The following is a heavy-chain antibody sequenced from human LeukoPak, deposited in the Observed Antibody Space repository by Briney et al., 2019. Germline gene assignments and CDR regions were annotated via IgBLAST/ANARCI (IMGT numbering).Heavy chain of an antibody. CDR1: GFTFSSYS. CDR3: ARESDSSSYYYYYGMDV. J-gene: IGHJ6*02. V-gene: IGHV3-48*04. D-gene: IGHD6-13*01. Sequence: GGSLRLSCAASGFTFSSYSMNWVRQAPGKGLEWVSYISSSSSTIYYADSVKGRFTISRDNVKNSLYLQMNSLRAEDTAVYYCARESDSSSYYYYYGMDVWGQGTTVTVSS. CDR2: ISSSSSTI.